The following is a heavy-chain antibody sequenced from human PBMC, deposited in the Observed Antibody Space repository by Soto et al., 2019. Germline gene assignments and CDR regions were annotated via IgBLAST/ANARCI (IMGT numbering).Heavy chain of an antibody. V-gene: IGHV1-69*02. CDR1: GGTFSSYT. J-gene: IGHJ4*02. Sequence: SVKVSCKASGGTFSSYTISWVRQAPGQGLEWVGRIIPILGIANYAQKFQGRVTITADKSTSTAYMELSSLRSEDTAVYYCAVLWSTGIYFDYWGQGTLVTVSS. CDR2: IIPILGIA. CDR3: AVLWSTGIYFDY. D-gene: IGHD3-3*01.